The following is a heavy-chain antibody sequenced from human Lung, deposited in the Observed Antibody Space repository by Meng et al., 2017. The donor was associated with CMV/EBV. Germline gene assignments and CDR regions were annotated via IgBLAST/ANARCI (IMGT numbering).Heavy chain of an antibody. CDR2: TYYRSKWYH. CDR1: GDIVPSNSAA. CDR3: ARGINGGCGD. Sequence: LPRSGPGPVKPSPPPSLTGAISGDIVPSNSAAWHWIRQSPSRGLEWLGRTYYRSKWYHEYAVSVKSRITISPDTPKNQFSLQLNSMTPEDTAVYYCARGINGGCGDWGQGTLVTVSS. J-gene: IGHJ4*02. V-gene: IGHV6-1*01. D-gene: IGHD4-23*01.